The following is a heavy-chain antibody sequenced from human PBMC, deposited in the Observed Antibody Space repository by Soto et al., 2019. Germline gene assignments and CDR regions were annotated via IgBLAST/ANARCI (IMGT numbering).Heavy chain of an antibody. Sequence: GGSLRLSCTASGFTFGDYAMSWFRQAPGKGLEWVGFIRSKAYGGTTEYAASVKGRFTISRDDSKSIAYLQMNSLKTEDTAVYYCTRSSSSSVWGYYYYYMDVWGKGTTVTVSS. J-gene: IGHJ6*03. D-gene: IGHD6-6*01. CDR1: GFTFGDYA. CDR3: TRSSSSSVWGYYYYYMDV. V-gene: IGHV3-49*03. CDR2: IRSKAYGGTT.